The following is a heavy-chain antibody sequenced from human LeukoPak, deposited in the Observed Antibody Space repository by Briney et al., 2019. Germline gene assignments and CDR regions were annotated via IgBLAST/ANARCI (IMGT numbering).Heavy chain of an antibody. J-gene: IGHJ4*02. CDR1: GFTVSRNY. Sequence: GGSLGLSCAASGFTVSRNYMSWVRQAPGKGLEWVSVIYSGGSTYYADSVKGRFTISRDNSKNTLYLQMNSLRAEDTAVYYCAREYCSGGSCWFDYWGQGTLVTVSS. CDR3: AREYCSGGSCWFDY. CDR2: IYSGGST. D-gene: IGHD2-15*01. V-gene: IGHV3-53*01.